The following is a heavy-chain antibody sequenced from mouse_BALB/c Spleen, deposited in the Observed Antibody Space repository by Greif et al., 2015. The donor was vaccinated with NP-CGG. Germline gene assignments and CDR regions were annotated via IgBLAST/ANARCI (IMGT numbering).Heavy chain of an antibody. J-gene: IGHJ2*01. Sequence: VQLQQSGAELVRSGASVKLSCTASGFNIKDYYMHWVKQRPEQGLEWIGWIDPENGDTEYAPRFQGKATMTADTSSNTAYLQLSSLTSEDTAVYYCNAALLRLRGFDYWGQGTTLTVSS. V-gene: IGHV14-4*02. D-gene: IGHD1-2*01. CDR3: NAALLRLRGFDY. CDR1: GFNIKDYY. CDR2: IDPENGDT.